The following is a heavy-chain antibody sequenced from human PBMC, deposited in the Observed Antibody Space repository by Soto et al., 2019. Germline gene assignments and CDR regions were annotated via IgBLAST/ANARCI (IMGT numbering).Heavy chain of an antibody. V-gene: IGHV1-18*04. CDR1: GYTFINHG. CDR3: ARDFYPLAYYFDP. J-gene: IGHJ4*02. CDR2: VSGSNGNT. Sequence: QVQLVQSEAEVKKPGASVKVSCEASGYTFINHGISWVRQAPGQGLEWMGWVSGSNGNTKSAQKLQGRVTMTTETSTSTAHMELRNLRSDDTAVYFCARDFYPLAYYFDPWGQGTLVTVSS.